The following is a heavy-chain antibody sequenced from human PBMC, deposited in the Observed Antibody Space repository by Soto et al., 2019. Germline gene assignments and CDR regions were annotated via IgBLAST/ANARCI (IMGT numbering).Heavy chain of an antibody. Sequence: PSETRSLTCTVSGGSITSGGYYWSWLRQHPGKGLEWIGYIYYSGSTYYNPSLKSRVTISVDTSKNQFSLKLSSVTAADTAVYYCARGYFIAAAGFLFDYWGQGTLVTVSS. J-gene: IGHJ4*02. CDR1: GGSITSGGYY. D-gene: IGHD6-13*01. CDR3: ARGYFIAAAGFLFDY. V-gene: IGHV4-31*03. CDR2: IYYSGST.